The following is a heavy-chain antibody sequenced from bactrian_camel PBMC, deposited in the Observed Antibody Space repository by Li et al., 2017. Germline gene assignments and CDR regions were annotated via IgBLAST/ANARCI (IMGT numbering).Heavy chain of an antibody. J-gene: IGHJ4*01. D-gene: IGHD2*01. Sequence: HVQLVESGGGLAQPGGSLRLSCAASGDTTLCMGWVRQAPGKEREGIARLHSDGTAQYADSVKGRFTISKDNAKNTLGLQMNSLKSEDTGMYYCAASFVPISSAGYCYTLDYWGQGTQVTVS. CDR1: GDTTLC. V-gene: IGHV3S6*01. CDR2: LHSDGTA. CDR3: AASFVPISSAGYCYTLDY.